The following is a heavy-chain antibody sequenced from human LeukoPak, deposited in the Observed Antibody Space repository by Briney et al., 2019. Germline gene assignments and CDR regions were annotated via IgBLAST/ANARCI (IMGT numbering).Heavy chain of an antibody. CDR1: GGTFSSYA. CDR2: IIPIFGTA. V-gene: IGHV1-69*01. Sequence: ASVKVSCKASGGTFSSYAISWVRQAPGQGLEWMGGIIPIFGTANYAQKFQGRVTITADESTSTAYMELSSLRSEDTAVYYCARGDGDGDYRKVWFDPWGQGTLVTVSS. D-gene: IGHD4-17*01. CDR3: ARGDGDGDYRKVWFDP. J-gene: IGHJ5*02.